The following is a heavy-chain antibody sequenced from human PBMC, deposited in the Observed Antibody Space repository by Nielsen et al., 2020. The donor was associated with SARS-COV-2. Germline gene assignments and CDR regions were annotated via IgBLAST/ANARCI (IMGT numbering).Heavy chain of an antibody. V-gene: IGHV3-9*01. Sequence: SLKISCAASGFSFSNYGMHWVRQAPGKGLEWVSGISWNGGYIGYADSVKGRFTVSRDNAKSSLYLQMNSLRSEDTALYYCAKWETFDIWGQGTMVTVSS. CDR2: ISWNGGYI. D-gene: IGHD1-26*01. J-gene: IGHJ3*02. CDR3: AKWETFDI. CDR1: GFSFSNYG.